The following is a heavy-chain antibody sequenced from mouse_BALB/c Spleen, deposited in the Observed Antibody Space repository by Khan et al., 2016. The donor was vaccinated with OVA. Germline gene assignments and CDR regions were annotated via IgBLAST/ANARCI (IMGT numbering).Heavy chain of an antibody. D-gene: IGHD1-1*01. V-gene: IGHV3-2*02. J-gene: IGHJ4*01. CDR2: ISYSGAT. Sequence: EVQLQESGPSLVKPSQSLSLTCTVTGYSITSNYAWSWIRQFPGSKLEWMGYISYSGATNYNPSLKSRISVTRDTSKHQFFLQLNSVTTEDTATYYGARKNYYGYALDYWGQGTAVTVSS. CDR3: ARKNYYGYALDY. CDR1: GYSITSNYA.